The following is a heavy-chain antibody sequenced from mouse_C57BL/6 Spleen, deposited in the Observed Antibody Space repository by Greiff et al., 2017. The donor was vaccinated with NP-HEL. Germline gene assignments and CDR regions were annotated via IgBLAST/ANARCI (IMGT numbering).Heavy chain of an antibody. Sequence: QVQLQQSGAELVRPGASVTLSCKASGYTFTDYEMHWVKQTPVHGLEWIGAIDPETGGTAYNQKFKGKAILTADKSSSTAYMELRSLTSEDSAVYYCTMATRAWCAYGGKGTLVTVSA. D-gene: IGHD2-2*01. CDR1: GYTFTDYE. CDR3: TMATRAWCAY. CDR2: IDPETGGT. V-gene: IGHV1-15*01. J-gene: IGHJ3*01.